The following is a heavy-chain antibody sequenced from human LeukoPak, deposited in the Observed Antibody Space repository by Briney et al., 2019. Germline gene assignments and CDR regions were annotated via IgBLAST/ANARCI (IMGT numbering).Heavy chain of an antibody. CDR1: GGSISSGSYY. V-gene: IGHV4-61*02. D-gene: IGHD3-3*01. CDR3: ARSFHDFWSGTQGYFDL. J-gene: IGHJ2*01. Sequence: SETLSLTCTVSGGSISSGSYYWSWIRQPAGEGLEWIGRIYTSGSTHYNPSLKSRVTISVDTSKNQFSLKQSAVTAADTAVYYCARSFHDFWSGTQGYFDLWGRGTLVTVPS. CDR2: IYTSGST.